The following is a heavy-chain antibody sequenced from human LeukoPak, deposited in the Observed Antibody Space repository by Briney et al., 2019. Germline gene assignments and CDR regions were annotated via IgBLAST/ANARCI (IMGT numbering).Heavy chain of an antibody. CDR2: INPNSGGT. Sequence: ASVKVSCKASGYTFTGYYMHWVRQAPGQGLEWMGWINPNSGGTNYAQKFQGWVTMTRDTSISTAYMELSRLRSDDTAVYYCARRIAGEYYYGMDVWGQGTTVTVSS. V-gene: IGHV1-2*04. CDR3: ARRIAGEYYYGMDV. D-gene: IGHD6-13*01. CDR1: GYTFTGYY. J-gene: IGHJ6*02.